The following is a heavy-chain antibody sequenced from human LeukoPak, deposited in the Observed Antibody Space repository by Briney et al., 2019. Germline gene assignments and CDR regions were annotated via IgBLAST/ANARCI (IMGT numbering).Heavy chain of an antibody. V-gene: IGHV4-34*01. D-gene: IGHD3-3*01. CDR3: ARGRPGYDFWSGYYTDY. Sequence: SETLSLTCAVYGGSFSGYYWSWIRQPPGKGLEWIGEINHSGSTNYNPSLKSRVTISVDTSKNQFSLKLSSVTAADTAVYYCARGRPGYDFWSGYYTDYWGQGTLVTVSS. CDR2: INHSGST. J-gene: IGHJ4*02. CDR1: GGSFSGYY.